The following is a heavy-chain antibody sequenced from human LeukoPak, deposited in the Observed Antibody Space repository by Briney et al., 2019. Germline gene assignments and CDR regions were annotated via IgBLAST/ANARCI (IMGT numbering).Heavy chain of an antibody. D-gene: IGHD3-3*01. CDR1: GFSFGSYA. CDR3: ARVPVEWLLYPLGYGMDV. Sequence: GGSLRLSCAASGFSFGSYAMSWVRQAAGKGLEWVSEICGSVSGSGDCTHYADSVKGRFTISRDNAKNSLYLQMNSLRAEDTAVYYCARVPVEWLLYPLGYGMDVWGQGTTVTVSS. J-gene: IGHJ6*02. CDR2: ICGSVSGSGDCT. V-gene: IGHV3-23*01.